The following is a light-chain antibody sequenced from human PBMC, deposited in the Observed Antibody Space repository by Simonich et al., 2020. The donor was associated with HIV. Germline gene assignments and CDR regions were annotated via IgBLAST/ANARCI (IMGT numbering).Light chain of an antibody. CDR1: QGICNG. CDR2: TAS. J-gene: IGKJ4*01. V-gene: IGKV1-17*01. Sequence: DIQVTQSPSSLSASVGDRVTITGRASQGICNGLSWYQQKPGQAPTLLIYTASSLESGVPSRFSGSGSGTEFTLTISSLQPEDFATYYCLHHNSYPLTFGGGTKVEIK. CDR3: LHHNSYPLT.